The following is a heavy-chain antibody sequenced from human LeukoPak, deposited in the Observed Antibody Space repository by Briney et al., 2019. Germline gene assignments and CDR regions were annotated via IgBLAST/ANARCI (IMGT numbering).Heavy chain of an antibody. CDR3: ARHGNYDILTGYYAFDY. CDR1: GGSISSYY. CDR2: IYYSGST. Sequence: SETLSLTCTVSGGSISSYYWGWIRQPPGKGLEWIGSIYYSGSTYYNPSLKSRVTISVDTSKNQFSLKLSSVTAADTAVYYCARHGNYDILTGYYAFDYWGQGTLVTVSS. D-gene: IGHD3-9*01. V-gene: IGHV4-39*01. J-gene: IGHJ4*02.